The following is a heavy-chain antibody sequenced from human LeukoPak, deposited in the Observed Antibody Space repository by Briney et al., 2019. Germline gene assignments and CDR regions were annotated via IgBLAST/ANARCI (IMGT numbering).Heavy chain of an antibody. J-gene: IGHJ3*01. D-gene: IGHD3-16*02. CDR1: GFNFNNYP. Sequence: PGRSLRLSCAASGFNFNNYPMHWVRQVPGRGPQWVALISYDGIDSYIADSVKGRFSISRDNSKNTLFLQMNSLRPEDTAVYYCARDRYTKNYFDALDLRGKGSTVTVSS. CDR3: ARDRYTKNYFDALDL. V-gene: IGHV3-30*04. CDR2: ISYDGIDS.